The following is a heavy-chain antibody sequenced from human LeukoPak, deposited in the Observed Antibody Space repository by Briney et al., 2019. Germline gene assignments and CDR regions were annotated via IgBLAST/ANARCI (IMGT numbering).Heavy chain of an antibody. CDR2: ISGGSRGST. CDR1: GFTFSDYA. D-gene: IGHD5-18*01. V-gene: IGHV3-23*01. J-gene: IGHJ4*02. Sequence: PGGSLRLSCAASGFTFSDYAMSWVRQAPAKGLDWLAVISGGSRGSTYYADSVTGRFTVSRDNSKNTVDLQMNHLRVDDTAIYYCAKDHANTPVVPNWGQGILVSVSS. CDR3: AKDHANTPVVPN.